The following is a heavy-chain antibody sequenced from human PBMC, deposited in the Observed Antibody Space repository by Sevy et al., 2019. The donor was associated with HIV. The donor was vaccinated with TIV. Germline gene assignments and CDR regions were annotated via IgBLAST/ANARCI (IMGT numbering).Heavy chain of an antibody. Sequence: SETLSLTCSVSDDSISSSNYFWGWIRQPPGKGLEWIGSIYYTATTYYNPSLKSRFTLSVDTSKTQFSLKLSSVTAADTAVYYCARHGSWSFYFDYWGQGILVTVSS. V-gene: IGHV4-39*01. CDR2: IYYTATT. D-gene: IGHD6-13*01. CDR1: DDSISSSNYF. CDR3: ARHGSWSFYFDY. J-gene: IGHJ4*02.